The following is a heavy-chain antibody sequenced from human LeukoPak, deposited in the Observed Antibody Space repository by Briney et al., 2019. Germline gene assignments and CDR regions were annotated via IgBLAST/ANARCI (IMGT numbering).Heavy chain of an antibody. V-gene: IGHV3-33*06. CDR1: GFPFSSYG. CDR2: IWYDGSNK. Sequence: VQPGRSLRLSCAASGFPFSSYGMHWVRQAPGKGLEWVAVIWYDGSNKYYADSVKGRFTISRDNSKNTLYLQMNSLRAEDTAVYYCAKDLRGYSYGYVYWGQGTLVTVSS. CDR3: AKDLRGYSYGYVY. D-gene: IGHD5-18*01. J-gene: IGHJ4*02.